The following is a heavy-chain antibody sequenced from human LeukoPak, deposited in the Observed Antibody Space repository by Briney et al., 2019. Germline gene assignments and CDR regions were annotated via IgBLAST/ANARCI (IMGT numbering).Heavy chain of an antibody. D-gene: IGHD1-14*01. CDR3: ARGRKRWSYYFDY. CDR2: INHSGST. J-gene: IGHJ4*02. V-gene: IGHV4-34*01. Sequence: PSETLSLTCAVYGGSFSGYYWSWIRQPPGKGLEWIGEINHSGSTNYNPSLKSRVTISVDTSKNQFSLKLSSVTAADTAVYYCARGRKRWSYYFDYWGQGTLVTVSS. CDR1: GGSFSGYY.